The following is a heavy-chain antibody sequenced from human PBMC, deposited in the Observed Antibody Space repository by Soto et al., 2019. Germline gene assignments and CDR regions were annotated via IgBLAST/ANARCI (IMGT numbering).Heavy chain of an antibody. D-gene: IGHD3-3*01. Sequence: PSETLSLTCAISGDSVSSNSAAWNWIRQSPSRGLEWLGRTYYRSKWYNDYAVSVKSRITINPDTSKNQFSLQLNSVTPEDTAVYYCARTYDFWGLRWFDPWGQGTLVTVSS. CDR1: GDSVSSNSAA. V-gene: IGHV6-1*01. J-gene: IGHJ5*02. CDR2: TYYRSKWYN. CDR3: ARTYDFWGLRWFDP.